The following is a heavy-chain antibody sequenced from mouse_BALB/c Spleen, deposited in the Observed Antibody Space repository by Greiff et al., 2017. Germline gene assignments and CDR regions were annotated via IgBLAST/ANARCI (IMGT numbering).Heavy chain of an antibody. CDR3: ARNYDYFGC. J-gene: IGHJ2*01. CDR2: IDPENGNT. Sequence: VQLKQSGAELVKPGASVKLSCTASGFNIKDYYMHWVKQRPEQGLEWIGWIDPENGNTIYDPKFQGKASITADTSSNTAYLQLSSLTSEDTAVYYCARNYDYFGCWGQGTTLTVSS. D-gene: IGHD2-4*01. CDR1: GFNIKDYY. V-gene: IGHV14-1*02.